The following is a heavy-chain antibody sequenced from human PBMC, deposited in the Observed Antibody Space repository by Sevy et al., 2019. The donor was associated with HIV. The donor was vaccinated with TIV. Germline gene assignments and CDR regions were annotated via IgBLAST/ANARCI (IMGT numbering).Heavy chain of an antibody. Sequence: ASVKVSCEASGFNFRSYDIYWVRQAPGQGLEWMGWMNTNTGNTGFAQNFQGRVTMTRNSSISTAYMGLSNLRSEDTAVYYCARVSGWHLRYGLDVWGQGTTVTVSS. CDR1: GFNFRSYD. J-gene: IGHJ6*02. CDR3: ARVSGWHLRYGLDV. V-gene: IGHV1-8*02. CDR2: MNTNTGNT. D-gene: IGHD6-19*01.